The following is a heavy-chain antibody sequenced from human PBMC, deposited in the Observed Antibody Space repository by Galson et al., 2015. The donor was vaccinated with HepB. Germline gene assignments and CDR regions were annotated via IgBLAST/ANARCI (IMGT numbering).Heavy chain of an antibody. Sequence: SLRLSCAASGFTFGNYTMNWVRQAPGKGLEWVSFISSSRSYTSQADSVKGRSTISRDNAKNFLYLQMNSLKTEDTAVYYCARGTGYSYGPFDYWGQGILVSVSS. V-gene: IGHV3-21*01. CDR1: GFTFGNYT. J-gene: IGHJ4*02. D-gene: IGHD5-18*01. CDR2: ISSSRSYT. CDR3: ARGTGYSYGPFDY.